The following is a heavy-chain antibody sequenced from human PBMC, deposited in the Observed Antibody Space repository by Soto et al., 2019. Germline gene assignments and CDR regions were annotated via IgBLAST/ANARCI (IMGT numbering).Heavy chain of an antibody. CDR1: GFTFSSHG. Sequence: QVQLVESGGVVVQPGRSLRLSCAASGFTFSSHGMHWVRQAPGKGLEWVAVIHYDGSNEYYADSVKGRFTISRDNSKNTLYLQMNSLRAEDTAVYYCARDYSSTSYGFDSWGQGTLVTVSS. CDR2: IHYDGSNE. V-gene: IGHV3-33*01. D-gene: IGHD6-13*01. CDR3: ARDYSSTSYGFDS. J-gene: IGHJ4*02.